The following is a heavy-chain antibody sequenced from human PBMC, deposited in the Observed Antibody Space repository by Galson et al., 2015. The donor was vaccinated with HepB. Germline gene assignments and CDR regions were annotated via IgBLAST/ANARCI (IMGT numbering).Heavy chain of an antibody. J-gene: IGHJ6*03. D-gene: IGHD2-15*01. CDR2: IIPILGIA. V-gene: IGHV1-69*10. Sequence: SVKVSCKASGGTFSSYAISWVRQAPGQGLEWMGGIIPILGIANYAQKFQGRVTITADKSTSTAYMELSSLRSEDTAVYYCATLPPLGYCSGGSCYSSYYMDVWGKGTTVTVSS. CDR3: ATLPPLGYCSGGSCYSSYYMDV. CDR1: GGTFSSYA.